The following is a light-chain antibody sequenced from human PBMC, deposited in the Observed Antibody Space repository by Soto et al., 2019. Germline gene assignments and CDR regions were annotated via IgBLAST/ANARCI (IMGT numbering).Light chain of an antibody. Sequence: QSVLTQSSSASASLGSSVKLTCTLXXXHSSYIIAWHQQQPGKAPRYLMKLEGSGSYNKGSGVPDRFSGSSSGADRYLTISNLQFEDEADYYCETWDSNTHTVFGGGTKVTVL. CDR2: LEGSGSY. J-gene: IGLJ3*02. CDR3: ETWDSNTHTV. V-gene: IGLV4-60*02. CDR1: XXHSSYI.